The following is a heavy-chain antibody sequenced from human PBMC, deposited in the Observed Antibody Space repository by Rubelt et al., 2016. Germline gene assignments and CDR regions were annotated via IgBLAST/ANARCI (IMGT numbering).Heavy chain of an antibody. CDR3: ARDRIRIAARQGWYFDL. D-gene: IGHD6-6*01. CDR1: GYTFTSYG. V-gene: IGHV1-18*01. CDR2: ISAYNGNT. Sequence: QVQLVQSGAEVKKPGASVKVSCKASGYTFTSYGISWVRQAPGQGLEWMGWISAYNGNTNYAQKLNGRVTMTTDTSPSTAYMERRGRRSDDTAVYYCARDRIRIAARQGWYFDLWGRGTLVTVSS. J-gene: IGHJ2*01.